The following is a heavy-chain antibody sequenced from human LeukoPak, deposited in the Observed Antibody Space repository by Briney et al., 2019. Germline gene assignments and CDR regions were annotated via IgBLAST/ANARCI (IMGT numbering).Heavy chain of an antibody. CDR3: ARGGGPTPTSGFDY. V-gene: IGHV4-39*07. CDR2: IYYSGST. D-gene: IGHD1-26*01. CDR1: GGSISSSSYY. Sequence: PSETLSLICTVSGGSISSSSYYWGWIRQPLGKGLEWIGSIYYSGSTYYNPSLKSRVTISVDTSKNQFSLKLSSVTAADTAVYFCARGGGPTPTSGFDYWGQGTLVIVSS. J-gene: IGHJ4*02.